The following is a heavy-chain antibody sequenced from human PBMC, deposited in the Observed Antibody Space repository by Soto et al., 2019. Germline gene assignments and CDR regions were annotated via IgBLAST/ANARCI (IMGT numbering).Heavy chain of an antibody. V-gene: IGHV4-34*01. CDR2: INHSGST. CDR3: ARVGLTGRGYSYGRTGY. CDR1: GGSFSGYY. J-gene: IGHJ4*02. Sequence: SQTLSLTCAVYGGSFSGYYWSWIRQPPGKGLEWIGEINHSGSTNYNPSLKSRVTISVDTSKNQFSLKLSSVTAADTAVYYCARVGLTGRGYSYGRTGYWGQGTLVTVSS. D-gene: IGHD5-18*01.